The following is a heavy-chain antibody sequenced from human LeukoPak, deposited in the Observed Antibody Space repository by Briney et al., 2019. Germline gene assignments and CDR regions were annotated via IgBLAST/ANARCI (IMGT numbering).Heavy chain of an antibody. CDR3: AKDFGEAAFDI. CDR1: GFPFNSYG. Sequence: PGGSLRLSCAASGFPFNSYGMHWVRQAPGEGLEWVAVISYDGSDKYYADSVKGRFTISRDNSKNTLYLQMNSLRAEDTAVYYCAKDFGEAAFDIWGQGTMVTVSS. J-gene: IGHJ3*02. V-gene: IGHV3-30*18. D-gene: IGHD3-10*01. CDR2: ISYDGSDK.